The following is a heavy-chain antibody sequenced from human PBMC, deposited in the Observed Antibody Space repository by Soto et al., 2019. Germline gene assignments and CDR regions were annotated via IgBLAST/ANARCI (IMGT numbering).Heavy chain of an antibody. CDR3: ARENSRISPRLFQH. CDR1: GFIFSDYA. Sequence: VGSLRLSCVASGFIFSDYAMHWARQAPGKGLEWVALISPAGTNQYYADSAKGRFTVSRDNSKNTLYLQMNSLRPEDTGLYYCARENSRISPRLFQHWGHGTLVTVSS. V-gene: IGHV3-30-3*01. D-gene: IGHD6-6*01. J-gene: IGHJ1*01. CDR2: ISPAGTNQ.